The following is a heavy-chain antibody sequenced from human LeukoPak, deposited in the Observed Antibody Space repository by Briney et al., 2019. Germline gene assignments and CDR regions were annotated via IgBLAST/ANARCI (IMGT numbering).Heavy chain of an antibody. CDR1: GFTFSSYG. CDR3: AKVNRMIYYMDV. CDR2: ISYDGSNK. J-gene: IGHJ6*03. Sequence: GRSLRLSCAASGFTFSSYGMHWVRQAPGKGLEWVAVISYDGSNKYYADSVKGRFTISRDNSKNTLYLQMNSLRAEDTAVYYCAKVNRMIYYMDVWGKGTTVTVSS. V-gene: IGHV3-30*18. D-gene: IGHD3-16*01.